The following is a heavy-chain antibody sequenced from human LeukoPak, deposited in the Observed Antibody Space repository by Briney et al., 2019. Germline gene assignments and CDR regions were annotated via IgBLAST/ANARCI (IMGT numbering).Heavy chain of an antibody. CDR1: GGSISSGGYY. CDR3: ARAPIDAFDI. CDR2: IYYSGST. V-gene: IGHV4-31*03. Sequence: SETLSLTCTVSGGSISSGGYYWSWIRQHPGQGLEWIGYIYYSGSTYYNPSLKSRVTISVDTSKNQFSLKLSSVTAADTAVYYCARAPIDAFDIWGQGTMVTVSS. J-gene: IGHJ3*02.